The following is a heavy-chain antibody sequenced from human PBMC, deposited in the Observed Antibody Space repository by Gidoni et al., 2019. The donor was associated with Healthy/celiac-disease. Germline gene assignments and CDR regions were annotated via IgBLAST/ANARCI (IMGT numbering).Heavy chain of an antibody. Sequence: QVQLVQSGAEVKKPGASVKVSCKVSGYTLAAVSLHWVRQAPGKGLEWMGCFDPEDGETIYAQKFQGRVTMTEDKSTDTAYMELSSLRSEDTAVYYCATGPSRSYRSYYHYMDVWGKGTTVTVSS. V-gene: IGHV1-24*01. CDR3: ATGPSRSYRSYYHYMDV. J-gene: IGHJ6*03. CDR2: FDPEDGET. D-gene: IGHD3-16*02. CDR1: GYTLAAVS.